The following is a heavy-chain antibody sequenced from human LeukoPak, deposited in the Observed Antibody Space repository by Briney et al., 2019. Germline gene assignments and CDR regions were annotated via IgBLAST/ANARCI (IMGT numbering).Heavy chain of an antibody. D-gene: IGHD5-12*01. Sequence: SETLSLTCTDSGGSISSYYWSWIRQPPGKGLEWIGYIYYSGSTNYNPSLKSRVTISVDTSKNQFSLKLSSVTAADTAVYYCARAWLRFNYYYMDVWGKGTTVTISS. J-gene: IGHJ6*03. V-gene: IGHV4-59*01. CDR2: IYYSGST. CDR3: ARAWLRFNYYYMDV. CDR1: GGSISSYY.